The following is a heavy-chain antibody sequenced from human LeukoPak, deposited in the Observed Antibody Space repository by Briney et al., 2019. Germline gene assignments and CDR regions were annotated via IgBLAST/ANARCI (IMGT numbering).Heavy chain of an antibody. CDR2: ISYDGNNK. Sequence: GRSLRLSCAASGFTFSSYAMHWVRQAPGKGLEWVAVISYDGNNKYYGDSVKGRFTISRDNSKDTLYLQMNSLRTEDTAVYYCARDSYSSGWYGYFDYWGQGTLVTVSS. CDR1: GFTFSSYA. CDR3: ARDSYSSGWYGYFDY. D-gene: IGHD6-19*01. J-gene: IGHJ4*02. V-gene: IGHV3-30-3*01.